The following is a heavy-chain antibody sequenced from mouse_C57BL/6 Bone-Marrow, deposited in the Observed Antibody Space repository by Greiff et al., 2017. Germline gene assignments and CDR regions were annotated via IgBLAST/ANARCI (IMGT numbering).Heavy chain of an antibody. D-gene: IGHD2-4*01. CDR2: INPNNGGT. CDR1: GYTFTDYY. Sequence: VQLQQSGPELVKPGASVKISCKASGYTFTDYYMNWVKQSHGKSLEWIGDINPNNGGTSYNQKFKGKATLTVDKSSSTAYMELRSLTSEDSAVYYCAREDYDYWYFDVWGTGTTVTVSS. CDR3: AREDYDYWYFDV. V-gene: IGHV1-26*01. J-gene: IGHJ1*03.